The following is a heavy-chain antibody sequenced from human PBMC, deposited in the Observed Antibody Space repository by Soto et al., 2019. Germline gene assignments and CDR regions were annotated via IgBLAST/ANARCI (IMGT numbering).Heavy chain of an antibody. CDR3: ARDPAVTMLRGVKIEYYGMDV. J-gene: IGHJ6*02. Sequence: ASVKVSCKASGYTFTGYYMHWVRQAPGQGLEWMGWINPNSGGTNYAQKFQGRVTMTRDTSISTAYMELSRLRSDDTAVYYCARDPAVTMLRGVKIEYYGMDVWGQGTTVTVYS. CDR2: INPNSGGT. CDR1: GYTFTGYY. V-gene: IGHV1-2*02. D-gene: IGHD3-10*01.